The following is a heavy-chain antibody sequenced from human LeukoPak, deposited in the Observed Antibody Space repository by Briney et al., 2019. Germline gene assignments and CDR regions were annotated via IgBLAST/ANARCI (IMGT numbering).Heavy chain of an antibody. CDR2: ITSDGSTT. J-gene: IGHJ5*02. CDR1: GFSFSIYW. D-gene: IGHD2-21*02. CDR3: AKAAVPVYCGGDCYPWSNWFDP. Sequence: PGGSLRLSCFASGFSFSIYWMHWVRQAPGKGLVWVSRITSDGSTTNYADSVKGRFTISRDNSKNTLYLQMNSLRAEDTAVYYCAKAAVPVYCGGDCYPWSNWFDPWGQGTLVTVSS. V-gene: IGHV3-74*01.